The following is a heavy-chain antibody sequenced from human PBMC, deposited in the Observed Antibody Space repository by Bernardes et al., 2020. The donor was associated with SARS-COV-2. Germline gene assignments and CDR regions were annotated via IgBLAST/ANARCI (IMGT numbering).Heavy chain of an antibody. CDR3: AAVTWSQRDGFDI. J-gene: IGHJ3*02. CDR1: GYTFTGYH. CDR2: IYPSSGGT. Sequence: ASVKVSCKASGYTFTGYHIHWVRQTPGQGLEWMGWIYPSSGGTNYAQKFQGRVTMTRDTSISTAYMELSRLMSDDTAVYYCAAVTWSQRDGFDIWGQGTMVTVSS. D-gene: IGHD1-26*01. V-gene: IGHV1-2*02.